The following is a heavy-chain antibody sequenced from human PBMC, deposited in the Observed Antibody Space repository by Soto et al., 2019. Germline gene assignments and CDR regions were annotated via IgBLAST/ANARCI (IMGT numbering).Heavy chain of an antibody. D-gene: IGHD1-26*01. Sequence: GGSLRLSCAASGFTFSSYGMHWVRQAPGKGLEWVAVIWYDGSNKYYADSVKGRFTISRDNSKNTLYLQMNSLRAEDTAVYYCAREGSYYANWFDPWGQGTLVTVSS. J-gene: IGHJ5*02. CDR3: AREGSYYANWFDP. CDR1: GFTFSSYG. CDR2: IWYDGSNK. V-gene: IGHV3-33*01.